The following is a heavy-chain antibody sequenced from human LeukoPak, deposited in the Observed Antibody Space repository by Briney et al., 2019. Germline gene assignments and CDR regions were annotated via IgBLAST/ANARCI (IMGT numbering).Heavy chain of an antibody. D-gene: IGHD6-19*01. CDR3: ARGGQGRIAVADGGFDY. Sequence: PSETLSLTCTVSGGSISSSSYYWSWIRQPPGKGLEWIGEINHSGSTNYNPSLKSRVTISVDTSKNQFSLKLSSVTAADTAVYYCARGGQGRIAVADGGFDYWGQGTLVTVSS. CDR2: INHSGST. CDR1: GGSISSSSYY. V-gene: IGHV4-39*07. J-gene: IGHJ4*02.